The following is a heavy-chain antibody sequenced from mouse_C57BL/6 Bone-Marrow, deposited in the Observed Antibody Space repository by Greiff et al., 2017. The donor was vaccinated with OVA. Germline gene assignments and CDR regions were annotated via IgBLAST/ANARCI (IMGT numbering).Heavy chain of an antibody. D-gene: IGHD1-1*01. J-gene: IGHJ2*01. CDR3: ARGTTGDY. CDR1: GYAFSSSW. Sequence: VQLQQSGPELVKPGASVKISCKASGYAFSSSWMNWVKQRPGKGLEWIGRIYPGDGDTNYNGKFEGKATLTADKSSSTAYMQLSSLTSEDSAVYFCARGTTGDYWGQGTTLTVSS. V-gene: IGHV1-82*01. CDR2: IYPGDGDT.